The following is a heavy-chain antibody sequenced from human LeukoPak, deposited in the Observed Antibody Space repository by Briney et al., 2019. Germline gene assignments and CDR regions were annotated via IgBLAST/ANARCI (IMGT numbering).Heavy chain of an antibody. CDR2: IYYSGST. Sequence: SETLSLTCAVYGGSFSGYYWGWIRQPPGKGLEWIGSIYYSGSTYYNPSLKSRVTISVDTSKNQFSLKLSSVTAADTAVYYCARDLGGWARRSYYDSSGHTFDYWGQGTLVTVSS. J-gene: IGHJ4*02. D-gene: IGHD3-22*01. CDR3: ARDLGGWARRSYYDSSGHTFDY. V-gene: IGHV4-34*01. CDR1: GGSFSGYY.